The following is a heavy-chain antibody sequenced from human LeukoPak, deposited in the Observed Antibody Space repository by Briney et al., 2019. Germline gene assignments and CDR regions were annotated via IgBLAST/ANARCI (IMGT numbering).Heavy chain of an antibody. D-gene: IGHD6-19*01. J-gene: IGHJ4*02. V-gene: IGHV4-59*01. Sequence: SETLSLTCTVSGGSISSYYWSWIRQPPGKGLEGIGYIYYSGSTNYNPSLKSRVTISVDTSKNQFSLKLSSVTAADTAVYYCARDLIAVAGTGFDYWGQGTLVTVSS. CDR1: GGSISSYY. CDR2: IYYSGST. CDR3: ARDLIAVAGTGFDY.